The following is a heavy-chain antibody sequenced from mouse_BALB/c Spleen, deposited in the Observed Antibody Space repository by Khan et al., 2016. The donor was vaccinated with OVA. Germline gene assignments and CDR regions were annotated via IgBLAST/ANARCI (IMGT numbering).Heavy chain of an antibody. J-gene: IGHJ3*01. CDR2: INPSSVYT. Sequence: VQLVESGAELARPGASVKMSCKASGYTFTSYTIHWVNQRPGQGLEWIGYINPSSVYTNYNQKFKDKATLTADKSSSTAYMQLSSLTSEDSAVYYCARGGAYYRYDCGFDYGGQGTLVTVSA. CDR3: ARGGAYYRYDCGFDY. D-gene: IGHD2-14*01. V-gene: IGHV1-4*01. CDR1: GYTFTSYT.